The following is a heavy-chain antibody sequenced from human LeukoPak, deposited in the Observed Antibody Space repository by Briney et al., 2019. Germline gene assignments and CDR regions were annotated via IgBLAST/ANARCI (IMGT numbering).Heavy chain of an antibody. CDR3: ARRGYDSSGYYRNY. D-gene: IGHD3-22*01. CDR2: IYYSGST. Sequence: PSETLSLTCTVSGGSISSSSYYWGWIRQPPGKGLEWIGSIYYSGSTYHNPSLKSRVTISVDTSKNQFSLKLSSVTAADTAVYYCARRGYDSSGYYRNYWGQGTLVTVSS. CDR1: GGSISSSSYY. V-gene: IGHV4-39*01. J-gene: IGHJ4*02.